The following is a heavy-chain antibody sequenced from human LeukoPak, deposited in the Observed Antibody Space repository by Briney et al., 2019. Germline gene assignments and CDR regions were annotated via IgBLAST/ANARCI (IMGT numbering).Heavy chain of an antibody. J-gene: IGHJ5*02. Sequence: PGGSLRLSCAASGFIFSDYYMSWIRQAPGKGLEWVSFISSSATTIYYADSVKGRFTISRDNAKNSLYLQMNSLRAEDTAVYYCPRDRLKQRIVATITWFDPWGQGTLVTVSS. CDR1: GFIFSDYY. CDR3: PRDRLKQRIVATITWFDP. CDR2: ISSSATTI. V-gene: IGHV3-11*01. D-gene: IGHD5-12*01.